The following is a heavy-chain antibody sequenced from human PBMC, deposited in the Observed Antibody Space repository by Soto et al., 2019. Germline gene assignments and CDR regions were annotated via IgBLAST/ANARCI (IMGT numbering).Heavy chain of an antibody. J-gene: IGHJ4*02. D-gene: IGHD6-13*01. CDR1: GFTFSSYG. CDR3: AKSRGGSSWYEGDS. V-gene: IGHV3-30*18. Sequence: QVQLVESGGGVVQPGRSLRLSCAASGFTFSSYGMHWVRQAPGKGLEWVAVISYAGDYQYYAGSVKGRFTISRDNSKNTLYLQMNTLRPEDTAVYFCAKSRGGSSWYEGDSWGQGTLVTVSS. CDR2: ISYAGDYQ.